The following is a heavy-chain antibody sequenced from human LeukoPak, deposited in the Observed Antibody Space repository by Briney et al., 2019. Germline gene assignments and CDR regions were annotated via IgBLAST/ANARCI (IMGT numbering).Heavy chain of an antibody. J-gene: IGHJ4*02. D-gene: IGHD1-26*01. CDR3: ARDPIEKWELLLYFDY. CDR2: INWNGGGT. Sequence: GGSLRLSCAASGFIFSSYGMSWVRQAPGKGLEWVSGINWNGGGTGYADSVKGRFTISRDNAKNSLYLQMNSLRAEDTAVYYCARDPIEKWELLLYFDYWGQGTLVTVSS. V-gene: IGHV3-20*04. CDR1: GFIFSSYG.